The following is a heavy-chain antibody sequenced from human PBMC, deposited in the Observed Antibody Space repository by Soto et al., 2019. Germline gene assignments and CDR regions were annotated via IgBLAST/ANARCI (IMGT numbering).Heavy chain of an antibody. CDR3: VKQAHGLDGVAFDY. Sequence: PGGSLRLSCSASGFIFGESTMYWVRQVPGKGLEAISAVSTSGRSTYYADSVKDRFTISRDNSKNTLFLQMGSLRPEDTVIYYCVKQAHGLDGVAFDYWGQGTQVTVS. J-gene: IGHJ4*02. V-gene: IGHV3-64D*06. CDR2: VSTSGRST. D-gene: IGHD2-15*01. CDR1: GFIFGEST.